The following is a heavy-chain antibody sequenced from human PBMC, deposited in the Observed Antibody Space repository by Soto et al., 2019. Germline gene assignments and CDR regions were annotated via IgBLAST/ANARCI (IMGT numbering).Heavy chain of an antibody. CDR2: IIPIFGTA. D-gene: IGHD1-1*01. Sequence: GASVKVSCKASGGTFSSYAISWVRQAPGQGLEWMGGIIPIFGTANYAQKFQGQVTISADKSITTAYLQWSSLEASDTAMYYCARAATGTSHPYHFDYWGQGTPVTVSS. J-gene: IGHJ4*02. CDR3: ARAATGTSHPYHFDY. CDR1: GGTFSSYA. V-gene: IGHV1-69*06.